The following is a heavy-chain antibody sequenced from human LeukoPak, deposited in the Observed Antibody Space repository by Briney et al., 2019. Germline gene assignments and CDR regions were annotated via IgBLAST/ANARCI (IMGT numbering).Heavy chain of an antibody. CDR1: GFTFSTYA. CDR2: INSGGST. CDR3: AKDVAHIAVTGTDWFDP. D-gene: IGHD6-19*01. V-gene: IGHV3-23*01. Sequence: PGGSLRLSCAASGFTFSTYAMSWVRQAPGKGLEWVSAINSGGSTYYADSLKGRFTISRDNSKNTLYLQMNSLRADDTAVYYCAKDVAHIAVTGTDWFDPGGQGTQVTVSS. J-gene: IGHJ5*02.